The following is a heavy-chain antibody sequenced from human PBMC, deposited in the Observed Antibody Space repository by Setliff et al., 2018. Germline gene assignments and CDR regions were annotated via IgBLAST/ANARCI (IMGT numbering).Heavy chain of an antibody. CDR1: GYTFTGYY. Sequence: ASVKVSCKASGYTFTGYYMHWVRQAPGQGLEWMGWINPNSGGTNYAQKFQGRVTMTRDTSISTAYMELRSLRSDDTAVYYCARDEWELVGLESAFDIWGQGTMVTVSS. V-gene: IGHV1-2*02. CDR2: INPNSGGT. D-gene: IGHD1-26*01. J-gene: IGHJ3*02. CDR3: ARDEWELVGLESAFDI.